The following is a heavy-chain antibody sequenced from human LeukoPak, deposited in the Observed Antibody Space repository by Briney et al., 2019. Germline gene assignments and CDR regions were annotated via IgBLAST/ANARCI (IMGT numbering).Heavy chain of an antibody. CDR1: GFNFGIYW. CDR2: IKQDGSEE. D-gene: IGHD6-19*01. CDR3: VRTGGWPLPYFES. J-gene: IGHJ4*02. V-gene: IGHV3-7*01. Sequence: GGSLRLSCAASGFNFGIYWLSWVRQAPGKGLEWVANIKQDGSEEDYVDSVKGRFTISRDNAKNSLFLHMNSLRAEDTAVYYCVRTGGWPLPYFESWGQGSLVTVSS.